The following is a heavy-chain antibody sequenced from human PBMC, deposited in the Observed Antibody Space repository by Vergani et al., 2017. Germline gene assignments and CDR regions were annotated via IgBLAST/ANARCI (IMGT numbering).Heavy chain of an antibody. Sequence: EVQLLESGGGSVQPGESLRLSCVASGFRFREHGMNWVRQAPGKGLEWVSGISGHDHRTLYADSVKGRFIISRDDSKNTLYLQMSSLRVEDTAIYYCARGVLYWLRDSGYGTPDAFDIWGQGTMVTVSS. D-gene: IGHD5-12*01. J-gene: IGHJ3*02. V-gene: IGHV3-23*01. CDR3: ARGVLYWLRDSGYGTPDAFDI. CDR2: ISGHDHRT. CDR1: GFRFREHG.